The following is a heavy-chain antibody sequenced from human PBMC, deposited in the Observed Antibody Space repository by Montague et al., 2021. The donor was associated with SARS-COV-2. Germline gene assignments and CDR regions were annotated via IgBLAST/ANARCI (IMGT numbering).Heavy chain of an antibody. V-gene: IGHV4-34*01. CDR1: GGSFSGYY. CDR2: INHSGTT. D-gene: IGHD4-23*01. Sequence: SETLSLTCAVYGGSFSGYYWTWIRQSPGKGLEWIAEINHSGTTNYNFNPALRSRVTVSVDTSKSPFSLKLTSVAAADTDVYYCARWDPQTLTLIGLRGKSASDYWGQGTLVTVA. J-gene: IGHJ4*02. CDR3: ARWDPQTLTLIGLRGKSASDY.